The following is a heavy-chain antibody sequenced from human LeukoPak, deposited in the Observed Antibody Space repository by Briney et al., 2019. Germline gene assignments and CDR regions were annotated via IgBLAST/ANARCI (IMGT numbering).Heavy chain of an antibody. D-gene: IGHD2-2*01. CDR2: INHSGST. V-gene: IGHV4-34*01. Sequence: PSETLSLTCAVYGGSFSGYYRSWIRQPPGKGLEWIGEINHSGSTNYNPSLKSRVTISVDTSKNQFSLKLSSVTAADTAVYYCARGPDGVVVPAAMGVYYYYYMDVWGKGTTVTVSS. J-gene: IGHJ6*03. CDR1: GGSFSGYY. CDR3: ARGPDGVVVPAAMGVYYYYYMDV.